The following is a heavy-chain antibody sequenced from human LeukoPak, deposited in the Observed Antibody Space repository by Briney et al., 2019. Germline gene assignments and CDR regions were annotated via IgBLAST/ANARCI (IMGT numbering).Heavy chain of an antibody. CDR3: ARCPSSSWKENWFDP. J-gene: IGHJ5*02. V-gene: IGHV1-69*01. CDR1: GGTFSSYA. D-gene: IGHD6-13*01. CDR2: IIPIFGTA. Sequence: SVKVSRKASGGTFSSYAISWVRQAPGQGLEWMGGIIPIFGTANYAQKFQGRVTITADESTSTAYMELSSLRSEDTAVYYCARCPSSSWKENWFDPWGQGTLVTVSS.